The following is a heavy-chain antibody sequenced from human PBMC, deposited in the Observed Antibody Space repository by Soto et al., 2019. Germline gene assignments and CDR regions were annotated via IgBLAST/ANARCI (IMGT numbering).Heavy chain of an antibody. D-gene: IGHD4-17*01. CDR3: ARDPGGDYYRFGMDV. CDR1: GYTFTGYY. Sequence: ASVKVSCKASGYTFTGYYMHWVRQAPGQGLEWMGWINPNSGGTNYAQKFQGWVTMTRDTSISTAYMELSRLRSDDTAVYYCARDPGGDYYRFGMDVWGQGTTVTVSS. CDR2: INPNSGGT. V-gene: IGHV1-2*04. J-gene: IGHJ6*02.